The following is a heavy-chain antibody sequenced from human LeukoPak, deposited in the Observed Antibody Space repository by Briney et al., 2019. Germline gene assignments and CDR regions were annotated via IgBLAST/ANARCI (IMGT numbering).Heavy chain of an antibody. CDR1: GYTFTSYY. V-gene: IGHV1-46*01. CDR2: INPSGGST. D-gene: IGHD3-16*01. Sequence: ASVTVSCKASGYTFTSYYMHWVRQAPGQGLEWMGIINPSGGSTSYAQKFQGRVTMTRDTSTGTVYMELSSLRSEDTAVYYCAILGAPVDYWGRGTLVTVSS. J-gene: IGHJ4*02. CDR3: AILGAPVDY.